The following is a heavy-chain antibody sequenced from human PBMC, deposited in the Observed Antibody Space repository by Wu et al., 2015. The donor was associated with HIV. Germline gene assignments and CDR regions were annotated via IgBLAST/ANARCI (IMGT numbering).Heavy chain of an antibody. J-gene: IGHJ2*01. D-gene: IGHD6-6*01. CDR3: ASGEGRIAARPGRGWYFDL. Sequence: QVQLVQSGAEVKKPGASVMVSCKAFGYAFTNYDISWVRQAPGQGLEWMGSTSVYIGYTKYAQNFQDRVTMTTDTSTSTAYMEVRSLRSDDTAIYYCASGEGRIAARPGRGWYFDLWGRGTLVTVSS. CDR2: TSVYIGYT. V-gene: IGHV1-18*01. CDR1: GYAFTNYD.